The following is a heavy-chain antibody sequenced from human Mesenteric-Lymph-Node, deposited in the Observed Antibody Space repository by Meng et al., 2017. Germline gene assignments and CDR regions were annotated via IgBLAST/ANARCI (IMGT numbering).Heavy chain of an antibody. V-gene: IGHV1-46*03. Sequence: QVERVESGAGVKKPGASVKVSCKASGDTFTSYYIHWVRQAPGQGLEWMGKINPSGVSTSYAQKFQGRVTMTRDTSTSAVYMELSSLRSEDTAVYYCTRGGGGSGGRFDYWGQGTLVTVSS. CDR3: TRGGGGSGGRFDY. J-gene: IGHJ4*02. D-gene: IGHD6-19*01. CDR1: GDTFTSYY. CDR2: INPSGVST.